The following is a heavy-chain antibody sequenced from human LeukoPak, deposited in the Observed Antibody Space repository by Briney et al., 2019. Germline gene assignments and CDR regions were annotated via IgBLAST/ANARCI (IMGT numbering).Heavy chain of an antibody. D-gene: IGHD6-13*01. Sequence: GGSLRLSCAASGFTFSSYAMSWVRQAPGKGLEWVSAISGSGGSTYYADSVKGRFAISRDNSKNTLYLQMNSLRAEDTAVYYCARDPDFGIAAAGTPIDYWGQGTLVTVSS. CDR3: ARDPDFGIAAAGTPIDY. CDR1: GFTFSSYA. V-gene: IGHV3-23*01. J-gene: IGHJ4*02. CDR2: ISGSGGST.